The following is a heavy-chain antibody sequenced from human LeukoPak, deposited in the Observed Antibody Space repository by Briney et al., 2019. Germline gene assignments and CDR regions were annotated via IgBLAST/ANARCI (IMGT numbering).Heavy chain of an antibody. CDR1: GFTVSSNY. CDR3: ATLGYCSSTSCYGLRDAFDI. J-gene: IGHJ3*02. D-gene: IGHD2-2*01. CDR2: IYSGGSR. V-gene: IGHV3-53*01. Sequence: PGGSLRLSCAASGFTVSSNYMSWVRQAPGKGLEWVSVIYSGGSRYYADSVKGRFTISRDNSKNTLYLQMNSLRAEDTAVYYCATLGYCSSTSCYGLRDAFDIWGQGTMVTVSS.